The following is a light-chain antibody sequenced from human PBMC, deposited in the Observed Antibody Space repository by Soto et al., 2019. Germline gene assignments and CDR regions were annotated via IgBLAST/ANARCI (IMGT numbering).Light chain of an antibody. CDR1: ALPKQY. CDR2: KDS. Sequence: SYELRQPPSVSVSPGQTARITCSGDALPKQYAYWYQQKPGQAPVLVIYKDSERPSGIPERFSGSSSGTTVTLTISGVQAEDEADYYCQSADSSGTYPEVFGGGTKLTVL. V-gene: IGLV3-25*03. J-gene: IGLJ3*02. CDR3: QSADSSGTYPEV.